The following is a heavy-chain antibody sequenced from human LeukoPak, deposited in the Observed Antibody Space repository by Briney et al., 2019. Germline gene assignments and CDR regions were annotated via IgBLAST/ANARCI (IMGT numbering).Heavy chain of an antibody. D-gene: IGHD3-22*01. CDR1: GFTFSSYA. Sequence: GGSLRLSCAAFGFTFSSYAMHWVRQAPGKGLKWVAVISYDGSNKYYADSVKGRFTISRDNSKNTLYLQMNSLRAEDTAVYYCARDPYYDSSGYCDYWGQGTLVTVSS. V-gene: IGHV3-30-3*01. J-gene: IGHJ4*02. CDR2: ISYDGSNK. CDR3: ARDPYYDSSGYCDY.